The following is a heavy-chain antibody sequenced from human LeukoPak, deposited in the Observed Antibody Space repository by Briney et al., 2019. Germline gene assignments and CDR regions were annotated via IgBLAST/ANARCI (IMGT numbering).Heavy chain of an antibody. CDR3: ARGDSGGNSFDY. Sequence: GGSLRLSCAASGFTLSDYYVSWIRQAPGKGLEWVALISNSGFTTYYAHSVKGRFTVSRDNAKDSVSLQMNSLRAKDTARYYCARGDSGGNSFDYWGQGAQVTVS. J-gene: IGHJ4*02. V-gene: IGHV3-11*01. CDR1: GFTLSDYY. CDR2: ISNSGFTT. D-gene: IGHD4/OR15-4a*01.